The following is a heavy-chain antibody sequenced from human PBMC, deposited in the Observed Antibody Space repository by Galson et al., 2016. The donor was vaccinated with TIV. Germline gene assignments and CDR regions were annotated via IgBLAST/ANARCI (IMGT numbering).Heavy chain of an antibody. CDR2: ISGSGGTT. J-gene: IGHJ5*02. CDR3: AKDTGSLPRNWFDP. CDR1: GFTFSSFA. V-gene: IGHV3-23*01. D-gene: IGHD3-9*01. Sequence: SLRLSCAASGFTFSSFAMSWVRQAPGKALEWVSGISGSGGTTFYADSVKGRFSISRDNPKNTVYLQMNSLRAEDTAVYYCAKDTGSLPRNWFDPWGQGTLVTVSS.